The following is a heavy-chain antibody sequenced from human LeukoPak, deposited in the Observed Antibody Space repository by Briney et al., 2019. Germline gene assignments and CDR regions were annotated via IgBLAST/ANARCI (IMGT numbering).Heavy chain of an antibody. D-gene: IGHD2-15*01. CDR3: ASPQYCSGGSCSWFDP. J-gene: IGHJ5*02. CDR2: IIPIFGTA. V-gene: IGHV1-69*06. CDR1: GGTFSSYA. Sequence: ASVKVSCKASGGTFSSYAISWVRQALGQGLEWMGGIIPIFGTANYAQKFQGRVTITADKSTSTAYMELSSLRSEDTAVYYCASPQYCSGGSCSWFDPWGQGTLVTVSS.